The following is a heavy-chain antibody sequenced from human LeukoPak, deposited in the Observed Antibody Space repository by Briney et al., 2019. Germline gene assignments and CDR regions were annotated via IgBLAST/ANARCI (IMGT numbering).Heavy chain of an antibody. V-gene: IGHV3-13*01. CDR3: ARGFGYDFWSGYYTGDYWYFDL. Sequence: GGSLRLSCAASGFTFSSYDMHWVRQATGKGLEWVSAIGTAGDTYYPGSVKGRFTISRENAKNSLYLQMNSLRAGDTAVCYCARGFGYDFWSGYYTGDYWYFDLWGRGTLVTVSS. CDR2: IGTAGDT. D-gene: IGHD3-3*01. CDR1: GFTFSSYD. J-gene: IGHJ2*01.